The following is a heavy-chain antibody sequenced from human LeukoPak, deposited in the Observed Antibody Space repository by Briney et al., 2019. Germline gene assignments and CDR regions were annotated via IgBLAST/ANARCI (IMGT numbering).Heavy chain of an antibody. CDR3: ARSQTGGTFDY. Sequence: SQTLSLTRAISGHSLYSNSAVWDWIRQSPSRVLEWQGRTYYRSKWSSGYAESVKSRLTISPDTSKNQFSLQLRSVTPEDTAVYYCARSQTGGTFDYWGQGALVTVSS. CDR1: GHSLYSNSAV. CDR2: TYYRSKWSS. D-gene: IGHD1-26*01. V-gene: IGHV6-1*01. J-gene: IGHJ4*02.